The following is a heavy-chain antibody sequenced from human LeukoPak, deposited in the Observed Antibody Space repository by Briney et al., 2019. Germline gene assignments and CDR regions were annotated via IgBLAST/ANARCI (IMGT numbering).Heavy chain of an antibody. Sequence: GGSLRLSSAASGFTLHQYGMNWIRQAPGKGLEWVSGINWNGGSTGYADSVKGRFTISRDNAKNSLYLQMNSLRAEDTALYYCARGGWFGELLFEYWGQGTLVTVSS. CDR2: INWNGGST. J-gene: IGHJ4*02. CDR1: GFTLHQYG. D-gene: IGHD3-10*01. V-gene: IGHV3-20*03. CDR3: ARGGWFGELLFEY.